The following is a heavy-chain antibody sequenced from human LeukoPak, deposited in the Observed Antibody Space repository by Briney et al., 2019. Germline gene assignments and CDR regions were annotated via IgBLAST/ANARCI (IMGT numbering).Heavy chain of an antibody. CDR1: GYTFTSYD. Sequence: GASVKVSCKASGYTFTSYDINWVRQATGQGLEWMGWMNPNSGNTGYAQKLQGRVTMTTDTSTSTAYMELRSLRSDDTAVYYCARVGTKHRIYDSSGPAGYWGQGTLVTVSS. V-gene: IGHV1-8*01. CDR3: ARVGTKHRIYDSSGPAGY. J-gene: IGHJ4*02. D-gene: IGHD3-22*01. CDR2: MNPNSGNT.